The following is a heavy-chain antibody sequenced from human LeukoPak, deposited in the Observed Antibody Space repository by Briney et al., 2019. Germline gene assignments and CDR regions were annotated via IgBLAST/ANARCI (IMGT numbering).Heavy chain of an antibody. CDR1: GFTFDDYA. CDR2: ISWNSGSI. V-gene: IGHV3-9*03. CDR3: AKATPGIAVAGSFDY. D-gene: IGHD6-19*01. Sequence: GRSLRLSCAASGFTFDDYAMHWVRQAPGKGLEWVSGISWNSGSIGYADSVKGRFTISRDNAKNSLYLQMNCLRAEDMALYYCAKATPGIAVAGSFDYWGQGTLVTVSS. J-gene: IGHJ4*02.